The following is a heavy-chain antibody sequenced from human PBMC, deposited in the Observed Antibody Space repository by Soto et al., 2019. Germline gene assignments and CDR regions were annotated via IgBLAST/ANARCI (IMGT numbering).Heavy chain of an antibody. D-gene: IGHD3-22*01. CDR2: INSDGSGT. Sequence: GGSLRLSCAASGFTFSSYWMHWVRQAPGKGLVWVSRINSDGSGTSYADSVKGRFTISRDNAKNTLYLQMNSLRAEDTAVYYCTGGGVSSGPGYWGQGALVTVSS. CDR1: GFTFSSYW. V-gene: IGHV3-74*01. J-gene: IGHJ4*02. CDR3: TGGGVSSGPGY.